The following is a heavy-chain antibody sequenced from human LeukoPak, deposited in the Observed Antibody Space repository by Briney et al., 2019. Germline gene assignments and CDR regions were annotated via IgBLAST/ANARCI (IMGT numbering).Heavy chain of an antibody. V-gene: IGHV3-74*01. Sequence: GGSLRLSCAASGFTFSSNWMHWVRQTPRKGLVWVSRINSDGSSTNYADSVKGRFTISRDNAKNTLYLQMNSLRAEDTAVYYCAPNWFDPWGQGTLVTVSS. J-gene: IGHJ5*02. CDR3: APNWFDP. CDR1: GFTFSSNW. CDR2: INSDGSST.